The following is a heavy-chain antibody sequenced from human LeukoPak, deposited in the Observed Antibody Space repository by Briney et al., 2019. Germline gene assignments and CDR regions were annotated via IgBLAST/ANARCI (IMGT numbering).Heavy chain of an antibody. CDR2: IYSSGST. CDR1: GGSIRGYY. D-gene: IGHD4-23*01. Sequence: SETLSLTCNVSGGSIRGYYWSWIRQPPGKGLEWIGYIYSSGSTNYNPSLKSRITISVDTSKNQFSLKLSSVTAADTAVYYCARRLAVVTQEIDYWGQGTLVTVSS. CDR3: ARRLAVVTQEIDY. V-gene: IGHV4-4*08. J-gene: IGHJ4*02.